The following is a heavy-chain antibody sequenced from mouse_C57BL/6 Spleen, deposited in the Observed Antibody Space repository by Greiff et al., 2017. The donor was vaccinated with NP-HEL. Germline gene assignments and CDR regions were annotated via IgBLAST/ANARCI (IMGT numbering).Heavy chain of an antibody. CDR3: ARLTTVFHWYFDV. V-gene: IGHV1-82*01. J-gene: IGHJ1*03. CDR1: GYAFSSSW. CDR2: IYPGDGDT. Sequence: QVQLKESGPELVKPGASVKISFKASGYAFSSSWMNWVKQRPGKGLEWIGRIYPGDGDTYYHWKVQGKATLTADKSSSTAYMQLSSLTSEDSAVYFCARLTTVFHWYFDVWGTGTTVTVSS. D-gene: IGHD1-1*01.